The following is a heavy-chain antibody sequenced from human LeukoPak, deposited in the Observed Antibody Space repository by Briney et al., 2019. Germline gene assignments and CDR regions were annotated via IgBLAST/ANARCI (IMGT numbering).Heavy chain of an antibody. CDR1: GGSISSYY. Sequence: ETLSLTCTVSGGSISSYYWSWIRQPPGKGLEWVSAIGSDNTTFYAQSAKGRFTVSRDISKNILYLQMDSLKVEDTAVYYCAKDPEYDSSGYYLNYFEYWGRGTLVTVSS. CDR2: IGSDNTT. D-gene: IGHD3-22*01. CDR3: AKDPEYDSSGYYLNYFEY. J-gene: IGHJ4*02. V-gene: IGHV3-53*01.